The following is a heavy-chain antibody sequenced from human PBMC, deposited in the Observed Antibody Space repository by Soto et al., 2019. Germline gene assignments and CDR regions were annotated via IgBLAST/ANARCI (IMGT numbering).Heavy chain of an antibody. D-gene: IGHD6-25*01. CDR1: GGTFSSTA. J-gene: IGHJ6*02. Sequence: QVQLVQSGAEVKRPGSSVTVSCKASGGTFSSTALNWVRQAPGQGLELRCVLIPELGTVAYAQNFQGRLTLTADQSTQTDHMDLSSLTSEDTAVEYCAAAKSSSGLRFLVWISHHHSYSDIDVWGPGTTVIVSS. V-gene: IGHV1-69*01. CDR3: AAAKSSSGLRFLVWISHHHSYSDIDV. CDR2: LIPELGTV.